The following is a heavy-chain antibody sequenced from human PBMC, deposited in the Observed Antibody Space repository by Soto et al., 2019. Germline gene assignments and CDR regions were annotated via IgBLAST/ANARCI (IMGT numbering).Heavy chain of an antibody. Sequence: QVQLQESGPGLVKPSGTLSLTCAVSGGSISSSHWWSWVRQPPGKGLEWIGEIFHSGSTNYNPSLESRVTMSVDKSTNQFSLNLASVTAADTAVYYCAREDGDYSPSYYYYYGMDVWGQGTTVTVSS. D-gene: IGHD4-17*01. CDR1: GGSISSSHW. J-gene: IGHJ6*02. CDR2: IFHSGST. CDR3: AREDGDYSPSYYYYYGMDV. V-gene: IGHV4-4*02.